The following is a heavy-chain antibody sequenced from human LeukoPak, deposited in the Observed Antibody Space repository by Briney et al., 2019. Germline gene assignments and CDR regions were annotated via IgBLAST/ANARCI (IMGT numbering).Heavy chain of an antibody. Sequence: ASVKVSCKASGYTFTGYYMHWVRQAPGQGLEWMGRINPNSGGTNYTQKFQGRVTMTRDTSISTAYMELSRPRSDDTAVYYCARVGRSGSSHAFDIWGQGTMVTVSS. CDR2: INPNSGGT. CDR1: GYTFTGYY. J-gene: IGHJ3*02. D-gene: IGHD1-26*01. CDR3: ARVGRSGSSHAFDI. V-gene: IGHV1-2*06.